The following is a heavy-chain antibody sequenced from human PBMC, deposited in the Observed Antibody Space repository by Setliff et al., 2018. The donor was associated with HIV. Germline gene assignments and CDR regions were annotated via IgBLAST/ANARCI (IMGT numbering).Heavy chain of an antibody. J-gene: IGHJ4*02. CDR3: ATDQLLLGGSYSDY. D-gene: IGHD1-26*01. V-gene: IGHV1-69*11. CDR1: GHTPRHYG. CDR2: LIPVLGEP. Sequence: SVKVSCKASGHTPRHYGINWIRQAPGQGLEWVGSLIPVLGEPHYAPRFQGRVTMTEDASTDTAYMELSSLTSEDTAIYFCATDQLLLGGSYSDYWGQGTLVTVSS.